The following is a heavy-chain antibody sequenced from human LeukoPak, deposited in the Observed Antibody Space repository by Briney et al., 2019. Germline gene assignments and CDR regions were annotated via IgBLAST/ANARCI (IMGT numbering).Heavy chain of an antibody. V-gene: IGHV4-34*01. CDR2: INHTGRT. J-gene: IGHJ4*02. Sequence: PSETLSLTCAVSGGSFSANYWSWIRQPPGEGPEWIGEINHTGRTNYNPSLKSRVTISVDMSKNQFSLKLSSVTAADTAVYYCARGGVLMVYAISRTFDYWGQGTLVTVSS. D-gene: IGHD2-8*01. CDR3: ARGGVLMVYAISRTFDY. CDR1: GGSFSANY.